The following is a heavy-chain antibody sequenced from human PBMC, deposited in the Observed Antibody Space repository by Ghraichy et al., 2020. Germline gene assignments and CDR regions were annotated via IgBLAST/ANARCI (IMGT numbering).Heavy chain of an antibody. D-gene: IGHD1-14*01. Sequence: GGSLRLSCAASGFTVSSNYMSWVRQAPGKGLEWVSVIYSGGSTYYADSVKGRFTISRDNSKNTLYLQMNSLRAEDTAVYYCARDLSTDPDDYYYYGMDVWGQGTTVTVSS. V-gene: IGHV3-53*01. J-gene: IGHJ6*02. CDR2: IYSGGST. CDR1: GFTVSSNY. CDR3: ARDLSTDPDDYYYYGMDV.